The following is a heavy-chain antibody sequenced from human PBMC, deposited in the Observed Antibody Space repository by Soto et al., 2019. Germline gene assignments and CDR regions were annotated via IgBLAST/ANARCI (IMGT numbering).Heavy chain of an antibody. J-gene: IGHJ3*02. CDR1: GGSISSYY. Sequence: SETLSLTCTVSGGSISSYYWSWIRQPPGKGLEWIGYIYYSGSTNYNPSLKSRVTISVDTSKNQFSLKLSSVTAADTAVYYCARLPPGGSSSGPQTQPHAFDIWGQGTMVTVSS. CDR2: IYYSGST. D-gene: IGHD6-6*01. V-gene: IGHV4-59*08. CDR3: ARLPPGGSSSGPQTQPHAFDI.